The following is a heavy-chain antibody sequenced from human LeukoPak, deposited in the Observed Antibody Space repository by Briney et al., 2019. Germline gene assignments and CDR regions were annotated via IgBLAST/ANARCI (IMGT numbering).Heavy chain of an antibody. CDR3: ARDMSENPNYYYYGTDV. Sequence: PGRSLRLSCAASGFTFSSYAMHWVRQAPGKGLEWVAVISYDGSNKYYADSVKGRFTISRDNSKNTLYLQMNSLRAEDTAVYYCARDMSENPNYYYYGTDVWGKGTTVTVSS. CDR2: ISYDGSNK. CDR1: GFTFSSYA. D-gene: IGHD3-16*01. V-gene: IGHV3-30*04. J-gene: IGHJ6*04.